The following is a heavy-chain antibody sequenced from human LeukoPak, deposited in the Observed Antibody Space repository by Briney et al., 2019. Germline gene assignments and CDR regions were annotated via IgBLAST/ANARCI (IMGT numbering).Heavy chain of an antibody. D-gene: IGHD3-16*01. CDR3: AGVFGDPSDY. Sequence: GGSLRLSCAASGFTFSSYEMKWVRQAPGKGLEWVSSISSSSSYIYYADSVKGRSTISRDNAKNSLYLQMNSLRAEDTAVYYCAGVFGDPSDYWGQGTLVTVSS. CDR2: ISSSSSYI. CDR1: GFTFSSYE. V-gene: IGHV3-21*01. J-gene: IGHJ4*02.